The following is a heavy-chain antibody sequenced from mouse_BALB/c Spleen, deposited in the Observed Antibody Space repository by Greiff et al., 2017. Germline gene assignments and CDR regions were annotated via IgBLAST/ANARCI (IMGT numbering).Heavy chain of an antibody. J-gene: IGHJ3*01. Sequence: EVMLVESGGGLVKPGGSLKLSCAASGFTFSSYAMSWVRQTPEKRLEWVASISSGGSTYYPDSVKGRFTISRDNARNILYLQMSSLRSEDTAMYYCARQGYSAWFAYWGQGTLVTVSA. CDR2: ISSGGST. D-gene: IGHD2-3*01. CDR3: ARQGYSAWFAY. V-gene: IGHV5-6-5*01. CDR1: GFTFSSYA.